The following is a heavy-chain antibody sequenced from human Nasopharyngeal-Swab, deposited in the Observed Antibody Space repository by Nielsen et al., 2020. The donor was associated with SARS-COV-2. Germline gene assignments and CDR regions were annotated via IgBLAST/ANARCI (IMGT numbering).Heavy chain of an antibody. V-gene: IGHV3-48*02. Sequence: GGSLKLSCAASGFTLSSNGMHWVRQAPGKGLEWVAYISSSSSTSYYADSVKGRFTISRDNAENSLYLQMNSLRDEDTAVYYCARDVALVSAALDYWGQGTLVTVSS. CDR1: GFTLSSNG. D-gene: IGHD5/OR15-5a*01. CDR3: ARDVALVSAALDY. J-gene: IGHJ4*02. CDR2: ISSSSSTS.